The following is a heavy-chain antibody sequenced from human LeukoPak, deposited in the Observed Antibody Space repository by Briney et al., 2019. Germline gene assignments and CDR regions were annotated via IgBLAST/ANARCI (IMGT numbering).Heavy chain of an antibody. J-gene: IGHJ4*02. D-gene: IGHD6-13*01. Sequence: GGSLRLSCAASGFTFSSYSMNWVRQAPGKGLEWVSYISSSSSTIYYADSVKGRFTISRDNSKNTLYLQMNSLRAEDTAVYYCARAAVAAAGGFDYWGQGTLVTVSS. CDR1: GFTFSSYS. CDR3: ARAAVAAAGGFDY. V-gene: IGHV3-48*01. CDR2: ISSSSSTI.